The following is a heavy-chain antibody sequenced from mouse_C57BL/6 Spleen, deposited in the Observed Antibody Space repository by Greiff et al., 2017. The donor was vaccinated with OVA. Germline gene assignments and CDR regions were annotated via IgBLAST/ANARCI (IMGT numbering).Heavy chain of an antibody. D-gene: IGHD1-1*01. CDR1: GFTFSSYG. CDR2: ISSGGSYT. Sequence: EVQLVESGGDLVKPGGSLKLSCAASGFTFSSYGMSWVRQTPDKRLEWVATISSGGSYTYYPDSVKGRVTISRDNAKNTLYLQMSSLKTEDTAMYYCARIITTVVDTGYFDYWGQGTTLTVSS. V-gene: IGHV5-6*01. CDR3: ARIITTVVDTGYFDY. J-gene: IGHJ2*01.